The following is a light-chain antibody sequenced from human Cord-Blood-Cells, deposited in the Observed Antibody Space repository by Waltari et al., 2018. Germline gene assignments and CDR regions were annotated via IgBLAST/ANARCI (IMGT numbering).Light chain of an antibody. CDR2: AAS. CDR3: QQSYSTLIT. CDR1: QSLSSY. V-gene: IGKV1-39*01. Sequence: DIQMTKSPSSLSASVGDRVTITCRASQSLSSYLNWYQQKPGKAPKLLIYAASSLQSGVPSRFSGSGSGTDFTLTISSLQPEDFATYYCQQSYSTLITFGQGTRLEIK. J-gene: IGKJ5*01.